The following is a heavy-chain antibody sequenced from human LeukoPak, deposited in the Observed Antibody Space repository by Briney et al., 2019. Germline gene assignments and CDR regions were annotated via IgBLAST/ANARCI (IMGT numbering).Heavy chain of an antibody. J-gene: IGHJ6*03. CDR1: GFTFDDYA. CDR3: AKGPPYSSYYYYYMDV. CDR2: ISWNSGSI. V-gene: IGHV3-9*01. Sequence: GGSLRLSCAASGFTFDDYAMHWVRQAPGKGLEWVSGISWNSGSIGYADSVKGRFTISRDNAKNSLYLQMNSLRAEDTALYYCAKGPPYSSYYYYYMDVWGKGTTVTVSS. D-gene: IGHD4-11*01.